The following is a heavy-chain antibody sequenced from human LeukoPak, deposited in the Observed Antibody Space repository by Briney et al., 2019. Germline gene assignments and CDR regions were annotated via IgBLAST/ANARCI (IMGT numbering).Heavy chain of an antibody. Sequence: SETLSLTCGVSGGSFSGYYWNWIRQSPGKGLEWIGEINHSGSTNYNPSLKSRVTISVDTSQKQFSLRLSSVTAADTAVYYCARTDSGSPDFDYWGQGTLVTVSS. J-gene: IGHJ4*02. V-gene: IGHV4-34*01. D-gene: IGHD1-26*01. CDR3: ARTDSGSPDFDY. CDR1: GGSFSGYY. CDR2: INHSGST.